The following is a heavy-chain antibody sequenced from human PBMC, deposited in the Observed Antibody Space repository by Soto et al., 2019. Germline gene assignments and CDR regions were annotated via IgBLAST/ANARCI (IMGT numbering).Heavy chain of an antibody. CDR1: GGSISSYY. CDR2: IYYSGST. J-gene: IGHJ4*02. V-gene: IGHV4-59*01. D-gene: IGHD3-16*01. CDR3: ARGVGLLGFDY. Sequence: SETLSLTCTVSGGSISSYYGSWIRQPPGKGLEWIGYIYYSGSTNYNPSLKSRVTISVGTSKNQFSLKLSSVTAADTAVYYCARGVGLLGFDYWGQGTLVTVSS.